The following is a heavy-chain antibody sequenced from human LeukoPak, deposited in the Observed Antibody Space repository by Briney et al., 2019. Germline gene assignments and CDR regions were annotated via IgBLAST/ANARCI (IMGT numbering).Heavy chain of an antibody. J-gene: IGHJ6*02. CDR2: IYYSGST. CDR1: GGSISSGGYY. V-gene: IGHV4-31*03. D-gene: IGHD2-2*01. Sequence: SQTLSLTCTVSGGSISSGGYYWSWIRQHPGKGLEWIGYIYYSGSTYYNPSLKSRVTISVDTSKNQFSLKLSSVTAADTAVYYCARDSPGQASHHYYGMDVWGQGTMVTVSS. CDR3: ARDSPGQASHHYYGMDV.